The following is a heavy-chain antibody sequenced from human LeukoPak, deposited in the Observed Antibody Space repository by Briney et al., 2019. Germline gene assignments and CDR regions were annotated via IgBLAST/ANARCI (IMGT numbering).Heavy chain of an antibody. Sequence: SETLSLTCAVSGGSISNYYWNWNRQTPGKGLEWIGYIYCSGNTKSVTTNYNPSLKSRVSMSVEACMNQLSLKLSSVTAADTAVYYSVRDLLHGNIKRAYDMCGQGTMVTVSS. D-gene: IGHD5-24*01. CDR1: GGSISNYY. J-gene: IGHJ3*02. CDR3: VRDLLHGNIKRAYDM. CDR2: IYCSGNTKSVTT. V-gene: IGHV4-59*01.